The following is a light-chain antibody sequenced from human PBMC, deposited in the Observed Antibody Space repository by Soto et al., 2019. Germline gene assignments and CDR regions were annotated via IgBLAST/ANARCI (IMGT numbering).Light chain of an antibody. Sequence: DIQMTQSPSSLSASVGDRVTITCRTSQSISNYLNWYQQKPGKAPNLLIYAASSLGTGVPSRFSGSGSGTDFTLTIRSLQPEDFATYYCQQTYITPRTFGQGTKVEIK. J-gene: IGKJ1*01. CDR1: QSISNY. V-gene: IGKV1-39*01. CDR2: AAS. CDR3: QQTYITPRT.